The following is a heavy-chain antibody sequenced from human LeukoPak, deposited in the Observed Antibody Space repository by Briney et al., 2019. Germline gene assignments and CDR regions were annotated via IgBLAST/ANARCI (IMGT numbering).Heavy chain of an antibody. D-gene: IGHD3-22*01. Sequence: PGGSLRLSCSASGFTFSGCGMHWVRQAPGKGLEWVAFIRYDGGNKHYADSVKGRFTISRDNSMNTLYLQMNSLRAEDAAVYYCAKDPHCYDSGGYPYYFDYWGQGTLVTVSS. J-gene: IGHJ4*02. CDR2: IRYDGGNK. CDR1: GFTFSGCG. V-gene: IGHV3-30*02. CDR3: AKDPHCYDSGGYPYYFDY.